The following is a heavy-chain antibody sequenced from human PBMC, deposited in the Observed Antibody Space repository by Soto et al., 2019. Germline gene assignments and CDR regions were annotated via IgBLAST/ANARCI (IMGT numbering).Heavy chain of an antibody. CDR1: GYTFTSYG. Sequence: QVQLVQSGAEVKKPGASVKVSCKASGYTFTSYGISWVRQAPGQGLEWMGWISAYNGNTNYAQKLQGRVTMTTDTSTSTAYLELRSLRADDTAVYYCAANDQDGDYVTLPLDYWGKGTLVTVSS. J-gene: IGHJ4*02. CDR2: ISAYNGNT. V-gene: IGHV1-18*01. D-gene: IGHD4-17*01. CDR3: AANDQDGDYVTLPLDY.